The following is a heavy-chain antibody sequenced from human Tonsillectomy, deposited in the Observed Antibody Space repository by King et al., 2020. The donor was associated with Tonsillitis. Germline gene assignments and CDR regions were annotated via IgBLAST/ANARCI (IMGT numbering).Heavy chain of an antibody. J-gene: IGHJ4*02. D-gene: IGHD5-18*01. Sequence: LQLVQSGAEVKQPGASVKVSCKTSGYSFSSYYIHWVRLAPGQGPEWMGLIHPESGTADYAQKFRGRLTMTRDTSTSTLYMELSSLRSDDTAVYFCARDLIEDTPMITDYWGQGTLVTVSS. CDR2: IHPESGTA. V-gene: IGHV1-46*01. CDR3: ARDLIEDTPMITDY. CDR1: GYSFSSYY.